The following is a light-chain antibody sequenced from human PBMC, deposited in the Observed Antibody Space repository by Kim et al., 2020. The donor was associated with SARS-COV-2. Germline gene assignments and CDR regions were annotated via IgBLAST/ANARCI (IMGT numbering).Light chain of an antibody. CDR3: NSRDSNDNVV. J-gene: IGLJ2*01. CDR1: SRRNYD. V-gene: IGLV3-19*01. Sequence: VAWGTTGRTTCQGNSRRNYDATWYQQKPGQALILVNYGKNNRPSGIPDRFSGSSSGKTASLTITGTQAGDEADYYCNSRDSNDNVVFGGGTKLTVL. CDR2: GKN.